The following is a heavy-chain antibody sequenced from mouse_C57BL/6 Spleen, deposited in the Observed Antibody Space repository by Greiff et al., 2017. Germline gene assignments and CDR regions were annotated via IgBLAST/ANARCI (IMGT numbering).Heavy chain of an antibody. CDR1: GFSLTSYG. D-gene: IGHD1-1*01. V-gene: IGHV2-5*01. Sequence: VHLVESGPGLVQPSQSLSITCTVSGFSLTSYGVHWVRQSPGKGLEWLGVIWRGGSTDYNAAFMSRLSITKDNSKSQVFFKMNSLQADDTAIYYCAKGDGSSYGYFDVWGTGTTVTSPQ. CDR3: AKGDGSSYGYFDV. J-gene: IGHJ1*03. CDR2: IWRGGST.